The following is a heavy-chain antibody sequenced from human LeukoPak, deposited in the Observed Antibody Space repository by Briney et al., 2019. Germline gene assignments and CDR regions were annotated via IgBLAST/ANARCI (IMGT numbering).Heavy chain of an antibody. Sequence: GGSLRLSCAASGFTFSSYSMNWVRQAPGKGLEWVSYISSSCSTIYYADSVKGRFTISRDNAKNSLYLQMNSLRAEDTAVYYCARVGDSSGWQYYLDYWGQGTLVTVSS. D-gene: IGHD6-19*01. CDR2: ISSSCSTI. CDR1: GFTFSSYS. V-gene: IGHV3-48*01. J-gene: IGHJ4*02. CDR3: ARVGDSSGWQYYLDY.